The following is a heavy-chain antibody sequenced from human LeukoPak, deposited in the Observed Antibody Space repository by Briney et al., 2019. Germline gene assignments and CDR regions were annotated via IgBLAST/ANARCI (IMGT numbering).Heavy chain of an antibody. CDR1: GGSISSGDYY. J-gene: IGHJ3*02. V-gene: IGHV4-30-4*01. CDR3: ARFSIAARPGAFDI. D-gene: IGHD6-6*01. Sequence: PSETLSLTCTVSGGSISSGDYYWSWIRQPPGKGLEWIGYIYYSGSTYYNPSLKSRVTISVDTSKNQFSLKLSSVTAADTAVYYCARFSIAARPGAFDIWGQGTMVTVSS. CDR2: IYYSGST.